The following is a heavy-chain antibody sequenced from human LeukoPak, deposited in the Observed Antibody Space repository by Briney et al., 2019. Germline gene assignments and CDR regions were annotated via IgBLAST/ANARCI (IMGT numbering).Heavy chain of an antibody. V-gene: IGHV3-30*02. CDR3: AKDGRVGSGKFYFDC. Sequence: GGSLRLSCAASGFTFSSYGMHWVRQAPGKGLEWVAFIRYDGSNKYYADSVKGRFTISRDNSKNTLYLQMNSLRAEDTAVYYCAKDGRVGSGKFYFDCWGQGTLVTVSS. CDR1: GFTFSSYG. D-gene: IGHD6-19*01. J-gene: IGHJ4*02. CDR2: IRYDGSNK.